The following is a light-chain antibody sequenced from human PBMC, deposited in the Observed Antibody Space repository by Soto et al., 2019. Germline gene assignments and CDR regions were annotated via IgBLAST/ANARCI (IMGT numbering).Light chain of an antibody. CDR3: SSYSRSSAGV. CDR2: DVS. V-gene: IGLV2-14*03. J-gene: IGLJ3*02. Sequence: QSVLTRPASVSGSPGQSITISCTGTSSDIGGFNYVSWYQQHPRKAPKLIIFDVSNRPSGISNRFSASKSGSTASLTISGLQAEDEGDFYCSSYSRSSAGVFGGGTQLTVL. CDR1: SSDIGGFNY.